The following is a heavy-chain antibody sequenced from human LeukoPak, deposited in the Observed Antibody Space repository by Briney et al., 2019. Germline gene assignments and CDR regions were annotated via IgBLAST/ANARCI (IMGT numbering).Heavy chain of an antibody. CDR2: INDSGST. Sequence: SETLSLTCAVYGGSSSGYYWTWLRQPPGKGLEWIGEINDSGSTSYNPSLKSRVTISVDTAKNQFSLRLTSVTAANAAVYYCARGGGYHCSSTSCYFGWFDPWGQGTLVTVSS. J-gene: IGHJ5*02. CDR1: GGSSSGYY. CDR3: ARGGGYHCSSTSCYFGWFDP. V-gene: IGHV4-34*01. D-gene: IGHD2-2*01.